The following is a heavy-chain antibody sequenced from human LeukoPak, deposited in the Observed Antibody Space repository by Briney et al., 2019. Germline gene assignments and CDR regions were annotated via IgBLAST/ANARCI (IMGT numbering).Heavy chain of an antibody. D-gene: IGHD5-12*01. V-gene: IGHV4-34*01. CDR1: GGSFSGYY. J-gene: IGHJ4*02. Sequence: PSETLSLTCAVYGGSFSGYYWSWIRQPPGKGLEWIGEINHSGSTNYNPSLKSRVTISVDTSKNQFSLKLSSVTAADTAVYYCARGGGYDSFDYWGQGTQVTVSS. CDR2: INHSGST. CDR3: ARGGGYDSFDY.